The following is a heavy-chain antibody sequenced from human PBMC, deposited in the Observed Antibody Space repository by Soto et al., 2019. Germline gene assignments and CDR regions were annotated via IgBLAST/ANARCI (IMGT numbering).Heavy chain of an antibody. J-gene: IGHJ4*02. CDR3: ARWGYGDYVGGFDY. V-gene: IGHV3-72*01. Sequence: GGSLRLSCAASGFTFSDHYMDWVRQAPGKGLEWVGRTRNKANSYTTEYAASVEGRFTISRDDSKNSLYLQMNSLKTEDTAVYSCARWGYGDYVGGFDYWGQGTLVTVS. D-gene: IGHD4-17*01. CDR1: GFTFSDHY. CDR2: TRNKANSYTT.